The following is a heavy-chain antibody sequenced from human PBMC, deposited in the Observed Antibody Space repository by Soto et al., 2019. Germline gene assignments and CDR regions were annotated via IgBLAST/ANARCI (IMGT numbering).Heavy chain of an antibody. D-gene: IGHD1-26*01. J-gene: IGHJ6*02. V-gene: IGHV3-30-3*01. CDR2: ISYDGSNK. CDR3: ARDGGWELPQGGGMDV. Sequence: QVQLVESGGGVVQPGRSLRLSCAASGFTFSSYAMHWVRQAPGKGLEWVAVISYDGSNKYYADSVKGRFTISRDNSKNTLYLQRNSLGGEDRAVYYCARDGGWELPQGGGMDVWGQGTTVTVSS. CDR1: GFTFSSYA.